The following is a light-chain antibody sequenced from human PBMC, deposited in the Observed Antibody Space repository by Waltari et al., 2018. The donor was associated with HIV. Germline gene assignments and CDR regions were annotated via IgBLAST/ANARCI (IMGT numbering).Light chain of an antibody. CDR3: QQLHTFPLT. Sequence: DIQLTQPPSFLSASVGDRVTVACRASQDISDFLAWYQQKPGTAPRLLIYDASTLYSGVPSRFRGSGSGTEFTLTISSLQPEDFASYYCQQLHTFPLTFGGGTKV. CDR2: DAS. V-gene: IGKV1-9*01. J-gene: IGKJ4*01. CDR1: QDISDF.